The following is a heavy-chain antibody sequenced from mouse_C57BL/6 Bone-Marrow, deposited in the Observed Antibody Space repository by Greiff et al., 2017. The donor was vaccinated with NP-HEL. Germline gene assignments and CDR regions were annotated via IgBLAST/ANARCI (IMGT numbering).Heavy chain of an antibody. D-gene: IGHD2-5*01. J-gene: IGHJ3*01. CDR2: ISGGGGNT. V-gene: IGHV5-9*01. CDR3: ARRVYSNSLAY. Sequence: EVQLVESGGGLVKPGGSLKLSCAASGFTFSSYTMSWVRQTPEKRLEWVATISGGGGNTYYPDSVKGRFTFSRDNAKNTLSLQMSSVRSEGTALYDCARRVYSNSLAYWGQGTLVTVSA. CDR1: GFTFSSYT.